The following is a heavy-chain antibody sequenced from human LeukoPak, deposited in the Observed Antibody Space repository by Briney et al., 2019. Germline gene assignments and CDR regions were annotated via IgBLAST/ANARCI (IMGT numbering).Heavy chain of an antibody. CDR2: ISYDVGKK. D-gene: IGHD5-18*01. CDR1: GVTFSSYG. V-gene: IGHV3-30*03. Sequence: GGSLRLSCAASGVTFSSYGMHWVRQAPGTGLEWVAVISYDVGKKYYADSVKGRFTISRDNSKNTLYLQMNSLRAEDTAVYYCARDPGYDYGYDYWGQGTLVTVSS. J-gene: IGHJ4*02. CDR3: ARDPGYDYGYDY.